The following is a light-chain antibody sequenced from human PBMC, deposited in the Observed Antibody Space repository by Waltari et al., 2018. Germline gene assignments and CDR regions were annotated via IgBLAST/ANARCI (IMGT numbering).Light chain of an antibody. V-gene: IGKV4-1*01. CDR3: QQYYSTPPYT. J-gene: IGKJ2*01. CDR1: QSVLYSSNNKNY. Sequence: IVMTQSPDSLAVSLRARATINCKSSQSVLYSSNNKNYLAWYQQKPGQPPKLIIYWASTRESGVPDRFSGSGSGTDFTLTISSLQAEDVAVYYCQQYYSTPPYTFGQGTKLEIK. CDR2: WAS.